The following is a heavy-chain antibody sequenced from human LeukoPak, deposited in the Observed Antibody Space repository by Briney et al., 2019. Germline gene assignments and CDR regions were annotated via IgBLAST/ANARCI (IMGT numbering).Heavy chain of an antibody. CDR3: ARDPIGDNWFDP. J-gene: IGHJ5*02. V-gene: IGHV3-23*01. D-gene: IGHD1-26*01. Sequence: GGSLRLSCAASGFTFSSYAMSWVRQAPGKGLEWVSGIRGTGDSTYYADSVKGRFTISRDNSKSKLYLQMNSPRAEDTAIYYCARDPIGDNWFDPWGQGTLVTVSS. CDR2: IRGTGDST. CDR1: GFTFSSYA.